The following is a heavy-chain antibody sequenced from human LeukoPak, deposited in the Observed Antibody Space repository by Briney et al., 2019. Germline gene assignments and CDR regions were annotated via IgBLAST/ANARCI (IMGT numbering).Heavy chain of an antibody. Sequence: GESLKISCKGSGYSFTSYWIGWVRQMPGKGLEWMGIIYPGDSDTRYSPSFQGQVTISADKSISTAYLQWSSLKASDTAMYYCARQYYDSSGYWSPIDYWGQGTLVTVSS. V-gene: IGHV5-51*01. J-gene: IGHJ4*02. CDR1: GYSFTSYW. CDR3: ARQYYDSSGYWSPIDY. CDR2: IYPGDSDT. D-gene: IGHD3-22*01.